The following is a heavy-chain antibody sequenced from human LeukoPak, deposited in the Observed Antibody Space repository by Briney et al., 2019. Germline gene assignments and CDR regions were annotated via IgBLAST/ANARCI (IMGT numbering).Heavy chain of an antibody. V-gene: IGHV5-51*01. J-gene: IGHJ4*02. CDR3: ARRGIAVAGSLPHFDY. CDR1: GYSFTSYW. CDR2: IYPGDSDT. D-gene: IGHD6-19*01. Sequence: GESLKISCKGSGYSFTSYWIGWVRQMAGKGLEWMGIIYPGDSDTRDSPSFQGHVTISADKSISTAYLQWSSLKASDTARYYCARRGIAVAGSLPHFDYWGQGTLVTVSS.